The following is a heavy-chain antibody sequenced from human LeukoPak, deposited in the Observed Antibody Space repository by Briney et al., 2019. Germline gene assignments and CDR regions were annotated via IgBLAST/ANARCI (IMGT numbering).Heavy chain of an antibody. V-gene: IGHV3-30*03. CDR1: GFTFSSYG. Sequence: GGSLRLSCAASGFTFSSYGMHWVRQAPGKGLEWVAVISYDGSNKYYADSVKGRFTISRDNSNNTLSLQMNSLRAEDTAVYHCVRDRLQFLEWLAYWGQGTLVTVSS. J-gene: IGHJ4*02. CDR3: VRDRLQFLEWLAY. D-gene: IGHD3-3*01. CDR2: ISYDGSNK.